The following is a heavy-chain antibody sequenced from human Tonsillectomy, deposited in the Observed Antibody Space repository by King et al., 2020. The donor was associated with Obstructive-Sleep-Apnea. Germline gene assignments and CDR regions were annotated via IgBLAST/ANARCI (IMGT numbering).Heavy chain of an antibody. CDR2: ISGSGSST. V-gene: IGHV3-23*04. Sequence: DVQLVESGGGLVQPGGSLRLSCAASGFTFSSYAMTWVRQAPGKGREWVSSISGSGSSTYYADSVKGRFTISRDNSKSTLYLQMNSLRGEDTAVYFCARKGPACGADCSSGHSYYYGMDVWGQGTTVTVSS. J-gene: IGHJ6*02. CDR3: ARKGPACGADCSSGHSYYYGMDV. D-gene: IGHD2-21*02. CDR1: GFTFSSYA.